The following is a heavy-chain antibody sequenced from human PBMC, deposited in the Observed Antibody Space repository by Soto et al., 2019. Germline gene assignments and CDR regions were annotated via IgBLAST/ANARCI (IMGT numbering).Heavy chain of an antibody. D-gene: IGHD6-13*01. J-gene: IGHJ6*02. V-gene: IGHV5-51*01. Sequence: GESLKISCKGSGYSFTSYWIGWVRQMPGKGLEWMGIIYPGDSDTRYSPSFQGQVTISADKSISTAYLQWSSLKASDTAMYYCARHSPTLAAAGLSSLYYGMDVWGQGTTVTVSS. CDR1: GYSFTSYW. CDR2: IYPGDSDT. CDR3: ARHSPTLAAAGLSSLYYGMDV.